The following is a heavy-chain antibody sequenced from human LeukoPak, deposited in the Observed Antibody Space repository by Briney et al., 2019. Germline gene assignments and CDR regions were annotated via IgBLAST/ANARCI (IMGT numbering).Heavy chain of an antibody. CDR1: GYTFTSYG. D-gene: IGHD3-10*01. V-gene: IGHV1-18*01. CDR3: ARDAGGFGELFTYYYYYMDV. Sequence: ASVKVSCKASGYTFTSYGISWVRQAPGQGLEWMGWISAYSGNTNYAQKLQGRVTMTTDTSTSTAYMELRSLRSDDTAVYYCARDAGGFGELFTYYYYYMDVWGKGTTVTVSS. CDR2: ISAYSGNT. J-gene: IGHJ6*03.